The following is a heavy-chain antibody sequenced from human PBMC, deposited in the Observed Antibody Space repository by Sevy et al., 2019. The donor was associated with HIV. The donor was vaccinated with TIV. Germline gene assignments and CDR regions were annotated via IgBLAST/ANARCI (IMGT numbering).Heavy chain of an antibody. CDR1: GYTFTSYG. CDR2: ISAYNGNT. V-gene: IGHV1-18*01. Sequence: ASVKVSCKASGYTFTSYGISWVRQAPGQGLEWMGWISAYNGNTNYAEKLQGRVTMTTDTSTSTAYMELRSLSSDDTAVYYCAREWGNNYDFWSGYYYRYYYYGMDVWGQGTTVTVSS. D-gene: IGHD3-3*01. CDR3: AREWGNNYDFWSGYYYRYYYYGMDV. J-gene: IGHJ6*02.